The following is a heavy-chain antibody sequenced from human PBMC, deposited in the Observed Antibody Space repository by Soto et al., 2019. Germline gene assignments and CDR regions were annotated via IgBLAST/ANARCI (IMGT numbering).Heavy chain of an antibody. CDR2: INPSGGST. D-gene: IGHD2-8*01. CDR3: ARPPYPGCMNAVCYPLDY. J-gene: IGHJ4*02. Sequence: QVQLVQSGAEVKKPGASVKISCKASGYTFTSYYMHWVRQAARQGLEWMGIINPSGGSTNYAQKIRGRVAMTRDTSTRPVYMELNSLRSEDTAVYYCARPPYPGCMNAVCYPLDYWGQGTLVTVSS. V-gene: IGHV1-46*01. CDR1: GYTFTSYY.